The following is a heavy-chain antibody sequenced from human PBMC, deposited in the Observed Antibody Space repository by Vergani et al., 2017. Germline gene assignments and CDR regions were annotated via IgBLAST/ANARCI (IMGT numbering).Heavy chain of an antibody. CDR2: IYTSGST. J-gene: IGHJ3*02. CDR1: GGSISSGSYY. V-gene: IGHV4-61*02. D-gene: IGHD6-19*01. CDR3: AREGLSSGWYYAFDI. Sequence: QVQLQESGPGLVKPSQTLSLTCTVSGGSISSGSYYWSWIRQPAGKGLEWIGRIYTSGSTNYNPPLKSRVTISVDTSKNQFSLKLSSVTAADTAVYYCAREGLSSGWYYAFDIWGQGTMVTVSS.